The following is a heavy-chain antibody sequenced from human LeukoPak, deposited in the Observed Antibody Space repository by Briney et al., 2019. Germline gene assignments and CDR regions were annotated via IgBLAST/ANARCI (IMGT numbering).Heavy chain of an antibody. CDR1: GFSLSGYW. CDR2: LHADGVEQ. CDR3: ARGGYSFDY. J-gene: IGHJ4*02. V-gene: IGHV3-7*01. D-gene: IGHD5-18*01. Sequence: GGSLRLSCAASGFSLSGYWMTWVRQAPGKGLEWVARLHADGVEQNYVDSVTGRFTMSRDNAKNSLDLQMNSLRVEDTAVYGCARGGYSFDYLGQGTLVAGSS.